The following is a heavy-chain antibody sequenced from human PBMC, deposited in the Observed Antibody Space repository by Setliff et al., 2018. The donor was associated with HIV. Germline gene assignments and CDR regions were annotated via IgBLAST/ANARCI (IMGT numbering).Heavy chain of an antibody. J-gene: IGHJ4*02. V-gene: IGHV4-31*03. D-gene: IGHD3-9*01. Sequence: PSETLSLTCTVVSGGSISGYYWSWIRQHPGKGLEWIGYIYYSGSSYYNPSVRSRVIMSLDTSENHFSLKLSSVTAADTAVYYCVRNSFDYVEEEWGQGTQVTVSS. CDR3: VRNSFDYVEEE. CDR2: IYYSGSS. CDR1: GGSISGYY.